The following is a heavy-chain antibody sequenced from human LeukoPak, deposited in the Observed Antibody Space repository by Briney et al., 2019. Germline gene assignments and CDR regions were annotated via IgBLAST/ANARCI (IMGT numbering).Heavy chain of an antibody. Sequence: ASVKVSCKASGYTFTGYYMHWVRQAPGQGLEWMGWINPNSGNTGYAQKFQGRVTMTRNTSISTAYMELSSLRSEDTAVYYCARALIAAAEHYWGQGTLVTVSS. CDR3: ARALIAAAEHY. CDR2: INPNSGNT. V-gene: IGHV1-8*02. CDR1: GYTFTGYY. J-gene: IGHJ4*02. D-gene: IGHD6-13*01.